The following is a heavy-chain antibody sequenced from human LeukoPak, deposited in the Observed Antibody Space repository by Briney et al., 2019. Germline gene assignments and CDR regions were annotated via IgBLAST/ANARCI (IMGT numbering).Heavy chain of an antibody. V-gene: IGHV1-69*13. Sequence: ASVKVSCKASGGTFSSYAISWVRQAPGQGLEWMGGIIPIFGTANYAQKFQGRVTITADESTSTAYMELSSLRSEGTAVYYCAREYVVVTAHYFDYWGQGTLVTVSS. CDR3: AREYVVVTAHYFDY. CDR2: IIPIFGTA. J-gene: IGHJ4*02. CDR1: GGTFSSYA. D-gene: IGHD2-21*02.